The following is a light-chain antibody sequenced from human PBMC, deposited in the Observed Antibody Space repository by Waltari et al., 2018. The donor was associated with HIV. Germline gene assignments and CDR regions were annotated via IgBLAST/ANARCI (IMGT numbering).Light chain of an antibody. CDR3: SSYGDNNWVL. Sequence: QSALTQPPSASGSLVQSVTISCIGSSSDFGAYDSFPWFQQLPHKAPTLLLYEVTKRPSGVPDRFSGSRSGNTAFLTVSGLQPKDTAAYFCSSYGDNNWVLFGGGTNLTVL. J-gene: IGLJ2*01. CDR2: EVT. CDR1: SSDFGAYDS. V-gene: IGLV2-8*01.